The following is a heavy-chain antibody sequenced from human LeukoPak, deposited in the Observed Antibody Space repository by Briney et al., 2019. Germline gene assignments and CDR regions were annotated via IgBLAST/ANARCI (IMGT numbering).Heavy chain of an antibody. J-gene: IGHJ4*02. CDR3: ARGQEPPKIYFFDY. Sequence: ASVKVSCKSSGYTFTTYGISWVRQAPGQRLGWLGWIRADNGKTDYAQKLQGRVTMTTDTSTSTVYMELRSLRSDHTGVYCCARGQEPPKIYFFDYWGQGSLGTLSS. D-gene: IGHD1-26*01. V-gene: IGHV1-18*01. CDR1: GYTFTTYG. CDR2: IRADNGKT.